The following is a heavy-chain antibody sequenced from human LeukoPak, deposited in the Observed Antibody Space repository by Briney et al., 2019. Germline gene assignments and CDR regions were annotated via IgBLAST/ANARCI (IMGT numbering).Heavy chain of an antibody. Sequence: SETLSLTCTVSGGSISSSSYYWGWIRQPPGKGLEWIGSIYYSGSTYYNPSLKSRVTISVDTSKNQFSLKLSSVTAADTAVYYCARVGAKKALDAFDIWGQGTMVTVSS. CDR1: GGSISSSSYY. V-gene: IGHV4-39*07. CDR2: IYYSGST. J-gene: IGHJ3*02. CDR3: ARVGAKKALDAFDI. D-gene: IGHD1-26*01.